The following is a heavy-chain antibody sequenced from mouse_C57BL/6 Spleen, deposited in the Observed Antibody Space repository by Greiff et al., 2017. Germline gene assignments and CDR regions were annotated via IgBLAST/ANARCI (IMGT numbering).Heavy chain of an antibody. CDR2: INPSTGGT. CDR3: ARAWGSGWFAY. V-gene: IGHV1-42*01. J-gene: IGHJ3*01. D-gene: IGHD1-1*01. Sequence: EVHLVESGPELVKPGASVKISCKASGYSFTGYYMNWVKQSPEKSLEWIGEINPSTGGTTYNQKFKAKATLTVDKSSSTAYMQLKSLTSEDSAVYYCARAWGSGWFAYWGQGTLVTVSA. CDR1: GYSFTGYY.